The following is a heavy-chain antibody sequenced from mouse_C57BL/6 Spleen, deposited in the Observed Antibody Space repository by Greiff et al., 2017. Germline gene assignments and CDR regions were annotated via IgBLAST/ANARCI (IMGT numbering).Heavy chain of an antibody. J-gene: IGHJ2*01. CDR1: GYTFTSYW. CDR2: IDPSDSYT. CDR3: ARSARQLRSFDY. V-gene: IGHV1-69*01. Sequence: QVQLQQPGAELVMPGASVKLSCKASGYTFTSYWMHWVKQRPGQGLEWIGEIDPSDSYTNYNQKFKGKSTLTVDKSSSTAYMQLSSLTSEDSAVYYCARSARQLRSFDYWGQGTTLTVSS. D-gene: IGHD3-2*02.